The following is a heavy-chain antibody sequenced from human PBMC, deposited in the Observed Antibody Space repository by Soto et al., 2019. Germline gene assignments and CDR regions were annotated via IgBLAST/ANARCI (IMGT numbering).Heavy chain of an antibody. CDR1: GFIFSDYY. V-gene: IGHV3-11*01. Sequence: GGSLRLSCAVSGFIFSDYYMSWIRQAPGKGLEWVSYISNSGSIIYYADSVKGRFTISRDNANNSLYLQMNSLRAEDTAVYYCARDRYSYYDFWSGSLPYYYFGMDVWGQGTTVTVSS. CDR2: ISNSGSII. D-gene: IGHD3-3*01. CDR3: ARDRYSYYDFWSGSLPYYYFGMDV. J-gene: IGHJ6*02.